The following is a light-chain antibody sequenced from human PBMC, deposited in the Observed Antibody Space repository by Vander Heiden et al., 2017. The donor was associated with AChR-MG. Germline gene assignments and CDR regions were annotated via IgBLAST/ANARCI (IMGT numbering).Light chain of an antibody. CDR1: QSVSSN. V-gene: IGKV3-15*01. CDR3: QQNNNGPRT. CDR2: GAS. J-gene: IGKJ1*01. Sequence: IVMTQSPATLSVSPGERATLPCRASQSVSSNLAWYQQKPGQAPRLLIYGASTRATGIPARCSGSGSGTEVTLTISSLQSEDFAVYYCQQNNNGPRTFGQGTKVEIK.